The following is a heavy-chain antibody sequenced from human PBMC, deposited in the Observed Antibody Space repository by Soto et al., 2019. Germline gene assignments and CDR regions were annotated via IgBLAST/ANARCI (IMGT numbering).Heavy chain of an antibody. CDR3: ARDQNGSPHFDD. Sequence: PSETLSLTCTVSGGSISSYYWSWIRQPPGKGLEWIGYIYYSGSTNYNPSLKNRVTISVDTSKNQFSLKLSSVTAADTAVYYCARDQNGSPHFDDWGQGTLVIVSS. J-gene: IGHJ4*02. CDR1: GGSISSYY. V-gene: IGHV4-59*01. D-gene: IGHD1-26*01. CDR2: IYYSGST.